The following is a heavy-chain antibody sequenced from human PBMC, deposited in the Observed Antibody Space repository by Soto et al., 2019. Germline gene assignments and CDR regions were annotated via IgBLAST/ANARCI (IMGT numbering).Heavy chain of an antibody. CDR3: AREGVARYGMDV. D-gene: IGHD5-12*01. V-gene: IGHV3-21*01. Sequence: GGSLRLSCVASGFTFSDYGMSWVRQAPGKGPDWVSTVNNAGTNTHYADSVKGRFTISRDDAKNSLYLQMNSLRAEDTAVYYCAREGVARYGMDVWGQGTTGTVS. J-gene: IGHJ6*02. CDR2: VNNAGTNT. CDR1: GFTFSDYG.